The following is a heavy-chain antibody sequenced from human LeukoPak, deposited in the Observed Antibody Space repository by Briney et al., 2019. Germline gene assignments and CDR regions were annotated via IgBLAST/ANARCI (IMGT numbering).Heavy chain of an antibody. Sequence: GGSLRLSCAASVFTLSSYTMQWVRQARGKGLEWVEVISYDGSNKYYADSAKGRFTITRDNSKNTLYLQMNSLRAEDTAVYYCATLVATTRFDYWGQGTLATVPS. CDR3: ATLVATTRFDY. CDR1: VFTLSSYT. D-gene: IGHD5-12*01. J-gene: IGHJ4*02. V-gene: IGHV3-30-3*01. CDR2: ISYDGSNK.